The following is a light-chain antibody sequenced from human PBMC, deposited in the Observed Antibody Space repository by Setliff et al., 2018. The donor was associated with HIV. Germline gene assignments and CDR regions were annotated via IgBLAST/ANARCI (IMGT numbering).Light chain of an antibody. CDR2: EVT. J-gene: IGLJ1*01. V-gene: IGLV2-14*03. CDR1: RGDVGGYNY. CDR3: CSYAGNFVFV. Sequence: QSALTQPASVSGSPGQSITISCTGTRGDVGGYNYVSWYQQHPGRVPKPMIYEVTHRPSGVSNRFSGSKSGYTASLTISGLQAEDEADYYCCSYAGNFVFVFGGGTKVTVL.